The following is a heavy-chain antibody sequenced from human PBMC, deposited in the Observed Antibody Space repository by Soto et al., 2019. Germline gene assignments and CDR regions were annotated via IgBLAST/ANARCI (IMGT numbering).Heavy chain of an antibody. CDR2: IKQDGSEK. Sequence: GGSLRLSCAASGFTFSSYWMSWVRQAPGKGLEWVANIKQDGSEKYYVDSVKGRFTISRDNAKNSLYLQMNSLRAEDTAVYYCARDFKYYDILTGYYTHYYYGMDVWGQGTTVTVSS. J-gene: IGHJ6*02. V-gene: IGHV3-7*03. CDR1: GFTFSSYW. CDR3: ARDFKYYDILTGYYTHYYYGMDV. D-gene: IGHD3-9*01.